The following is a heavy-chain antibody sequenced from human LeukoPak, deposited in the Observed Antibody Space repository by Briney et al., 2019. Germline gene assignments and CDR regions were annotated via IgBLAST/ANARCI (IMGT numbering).Heavy chain of an antibody. Sequence: ASVKVSCKASGYTFTGYYMHWVRQSPGQGLEWMGWINPNSGGTNYEQKFQGRVTMTRDTSISTAYMELSRLRSDDTAVYYCARGYCSGGSCYYYFDYWGQGTLVTVSS. CDR2: INPNSGGT. J-gene: IGHJ4*02. V-gene: IGHV1-2*02. CDR1: GYTFTGYY. D-gene: IGHD2-15*01. CDR3: ARGYCSGGSCYYYFDY.